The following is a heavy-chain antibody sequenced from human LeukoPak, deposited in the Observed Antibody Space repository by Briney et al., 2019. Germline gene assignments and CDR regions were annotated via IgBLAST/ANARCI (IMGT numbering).Heavy chain of an antibody. V-gene: IGHV4-61*02. CDR1: GGSISSGSYY. Sequence: SETLSLTCTVSGGSISSGSYYWSWIRQPAGKGLEWIGRIYTSGRTNYNPSLKSRVTISVDTSRNQFSLKLSSVTAADTAVYYCARDKGVAQLGVYYYYMDVWGKGTTVTVSS. D-gene: IGHD6-6*01. J-gene: IGHJ6*03. CDR2: IYTSGRT. CDR3: ARDKGVAQLGVYYYYMDV.